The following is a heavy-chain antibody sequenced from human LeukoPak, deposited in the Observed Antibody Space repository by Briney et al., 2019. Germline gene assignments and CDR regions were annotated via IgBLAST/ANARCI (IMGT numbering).Heavy chain of an antibody. CDR3: ARDSDGTGTGTQNAFDI. J-gene: IGHJ3*02. Sequence: ASVKVSCKASGYTFTGYYMHWVRQAPGQGLEWMGWINPNSGGTNYAQKFQGWVTMTRDTSISTAYMELSRLRSDDTAVYYCARDSDGTGTGTQNAFDIWSQGTMVTVSS. CDR1: GYTFTGYY. V-gene: IGHV1-2*04. D-gene: IGHD1-1*01. CDR2: INPNSGGT.